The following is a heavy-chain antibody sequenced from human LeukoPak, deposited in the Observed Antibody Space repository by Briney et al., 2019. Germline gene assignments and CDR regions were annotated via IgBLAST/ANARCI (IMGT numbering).Heavy chain of an antibody. CDR2: IYYSGST. CDR3: ARRTVTNGWFRIDY. J-gene: IGHJ4*02. Sequence: SETLSLTCTVSGGSISSSSYYWGWIRQPPGKGLEWIGSIYYSGSTYYNPSLKSRVTISVDTSKNQFSLKLSSVTAADTALYYCARRTVTNGWFRIDYWGQGSLVIVSS. V-gene: IGHV4-39*01. D-gene: IGHD6-19*01. CDR1: GGSISSSSYY.